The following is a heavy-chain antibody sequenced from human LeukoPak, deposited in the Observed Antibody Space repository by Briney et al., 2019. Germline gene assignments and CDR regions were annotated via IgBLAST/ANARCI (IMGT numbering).Heavy chain of an antibody. D-gene: IGHD5-18*01. CDR2: IIPIFGTA. V-gene: IGHV1-69*13. CDR1: GGTFSSYA. J-gene: IGHJ3*02. CDR3: ARGRDTAMRLSYFPSLDI. Sequence: SVKVSCKXSGGTFSSYAISWVRQAPGQGLEWMGGIIPIFGTANYAQKFQGRVTITADESTSTAYMELSSLRSEDTAVYYCARGRDTAMRLSYFPSLDIWGQGTMVTVSS.